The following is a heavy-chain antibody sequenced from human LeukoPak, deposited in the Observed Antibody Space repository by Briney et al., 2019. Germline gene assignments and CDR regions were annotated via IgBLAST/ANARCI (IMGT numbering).Heavy chain of an antibody. Sequence: SETLSLTCGVSGGSFSGYYWNWIRQPPGKGLEWIGEINHSGSTNYNPSLKSRVTISVDTSQKQFSLRLSSVTAADTAVYYCARAQRRGVKYAFDIWGQGTMVTVSS. CDR2: INHSGST. D-gene: IGHD3-10*01. CDR3: ARAQRRGVKYAFDI. CDR1: GGSFSGYY. J-gene: IGHJ3*02. V-gene: IGHV4-34*01.